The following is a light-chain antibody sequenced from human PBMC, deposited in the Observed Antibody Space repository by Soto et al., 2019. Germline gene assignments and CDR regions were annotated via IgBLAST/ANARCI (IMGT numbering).Light chain of an antibody. J-gene: IGLJ3*02. CDR1: SSNIGSNF. CDR3: GTWNSDLRARV. Sequence: QSVLTQPPSVSAAPGQRVTISCSGSSSNIGSNFVSWYKQSPGTAPTLLIYDNNKRPSGIPDRFTGSKSGTSATLGITGLQPGDEAVYYCGTWNSDLRARVFGGGTKVTVL. CDR2: DNN. V-gene: IGLV1-51*01.